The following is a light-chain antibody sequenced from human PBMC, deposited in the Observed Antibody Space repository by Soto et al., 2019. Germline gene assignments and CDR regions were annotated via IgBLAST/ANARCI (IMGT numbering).Light chain of an antibody. Sequence: EIVLTQSPGTLSLSPGERATLACRASQTVDSTYLAWYQQKPGQAPRLLIYGVSTRATCIPDRFSGSGSGTDFALTISRLESEDFAVYHCQQYGGSSRPFGQGTKVDIK. CDR1: QTVDSTY. J-gene: IGKJ1*01. V-gene: IGKV3-20*01. CDR2: GVS. CDR3: QQYGGSSRP.